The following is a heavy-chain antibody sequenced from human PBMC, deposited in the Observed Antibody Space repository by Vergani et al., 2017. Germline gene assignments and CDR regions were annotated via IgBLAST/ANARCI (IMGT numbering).Heavy chain of an antibody. D-gene: IGHD2-21*01. CDR3: AKDADLTGGDTYYYYYYGMDV. CDR2: TWYDGNNK. V-gene: IGHV3-33*06. J-gene: IGHJ6*02. Sequence: QVQLVESGGGVVQPGRSLRLSCAASGFTFNQYGMHWVRQAPGKGLEWVAVTWYDGNNKQYADSVKGRFTISRDNSKSTMYLQMNSLRDEDTGVYYCAKDADLTGGDTYYYYYYGMDVWGQGTTVTVSS. CDR1: GFTFNQYG.